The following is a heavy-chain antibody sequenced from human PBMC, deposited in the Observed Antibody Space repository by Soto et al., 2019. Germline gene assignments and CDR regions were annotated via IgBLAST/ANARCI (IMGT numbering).Heavy chain of an antibody. CDR1: GGSFSGYY. Sequence: SETLSLTCAVYGGSFSGYYWSWIRQPPGKGLERIGEINHSGSTNYNPSLKSRVTISVDTSKNQFSLKLSSVTAADTAVYYCARGRLRITIFGVVISNWFDPWGQGTLVTVSS. CDR2: INHSGST. CDR3: ARGRLRITIFGVVISNWFDP. V-gene: IGHV4-34*01. J-gene: IGHJ5*02. D-gene: IGHD3-3*01.